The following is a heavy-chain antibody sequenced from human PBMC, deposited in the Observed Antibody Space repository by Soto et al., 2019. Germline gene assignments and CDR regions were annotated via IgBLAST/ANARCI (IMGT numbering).Heavy chain of an antibody. J-gene: IGHJ5*02. D-gene: IGHD2-15*01. Sequence: QVQLQQSGPGLVKPSEILSLTCSVSAGSMRNYYWSWIRQPPGKGLEWIGNVDDSGTTKYNPSLRSRVTISVDTSTNQFSLKLSSVIAADTAVYYCSRDVSCSGGSCYPNDWFDPWGQGTLVTVSS. CDR1: AGSMRNYY. V-gene: IGHV4-59*01. CDR2: VDDSGTT. CDR3: SRDVSCSGGSCYPNDWFDP.